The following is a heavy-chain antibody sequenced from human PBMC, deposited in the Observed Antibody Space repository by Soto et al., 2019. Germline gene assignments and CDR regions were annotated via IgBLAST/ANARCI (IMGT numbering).Heavy chain of an antibody. CDR1: GDSFSSNIAA. CDR2: TYYRSKWYN. Sequence: SQTLSLTCAISGDSFSSNIAAWNWIRQSPSRGLEWLGRTYYRSKWYNDYAVSVKSRITINPDTSKNQFSLQLNSVTAADTAVYYCARGSSDSSGYYYTGYYFDYWGQGTLVTSPQ. D-gene: IGHD3-22*01. V-gene: IGHV6-1*01. CDR3: ARGSSDSSGYYYTGYYFDY. J-gene: IGHJ4*02.